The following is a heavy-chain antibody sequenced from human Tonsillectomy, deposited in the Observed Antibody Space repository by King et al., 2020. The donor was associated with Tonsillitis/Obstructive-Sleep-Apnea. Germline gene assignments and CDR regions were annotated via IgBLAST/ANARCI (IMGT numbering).Heavy chain of an antibody. CDR2: INHSGST. CDR3: ARGGEQQLEYYFDY. CDR1: GGSFSGYY. J-gene: IGHJ4*02. D-gene: IGHD6-13*01. V-gene: IGHV4-34*01. Sequence: VQLQQWGAGLLEPSETLSLTCAVYGGSFSGYYWSWIRQPPGKGLEWIGEINHSGSTNYNPSLKSRVTISVDTSKNQFSLKLSSVTAADTAVYYCARGGEQQLEYYFDYWGQGTLVTVSS.